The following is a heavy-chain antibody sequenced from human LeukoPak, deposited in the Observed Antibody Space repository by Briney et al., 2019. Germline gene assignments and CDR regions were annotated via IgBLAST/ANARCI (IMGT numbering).Heavy chain of an antibody. CDR1: GFTFSSYA. CDR3: AKDVVGATIYYFDY. V-gene: IGHV3-23*01. Sequence: GGSLRLSCAASGFTFSSYAMSWVRQAPGKGLEWVSAISGSGGSTYYADYVKGRFTISRDNSKNTLYLQMDSLRAEDTAVYYCAKDVVGATIYYFDYWGQGTLVTVSS. CDR2: ISGSGGST. D-gene: IGHD1-26*01. J-gene: IGHJ4*02.